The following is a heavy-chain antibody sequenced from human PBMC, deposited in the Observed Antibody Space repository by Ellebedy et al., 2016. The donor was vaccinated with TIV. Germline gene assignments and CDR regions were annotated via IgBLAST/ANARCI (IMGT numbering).Heavy chain of an antibody. V-gene: IGHV1-46*04. CDR3: SRARSSGWLHTPDY. J-gene: IGHJ4*02. CDR1: GYTFTSYG. Sequence: AASVKVSCTASGYTFTSYGISWVRQAPGQGLEWMGIINPSSGSTTYAQKLQGRLTMTRDTSTSTVYMELSSLRSEDTAVYYCSRARSSGWLHTPDYWGQGLLVTVSS. CDR2: INPSSGST. D-gene: IGHD6-19*01.